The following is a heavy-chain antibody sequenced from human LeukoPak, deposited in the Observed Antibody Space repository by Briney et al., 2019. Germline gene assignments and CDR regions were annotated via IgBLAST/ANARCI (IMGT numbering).Heavy chain of an antibody. Sequence: ASVKVSCKASGYTFTGYYLHWVRQAPGQGLVWMGWINPNSGGTNYAQKFQGRVTMTRDTSISTAYMELRRLRSDDSAMFYCARVRADSWSGLDYWGQGTLVTVSS. J-gene: IGHJ4*02. D-gene: IGHD3-3*01. CDR1: GYTFTGYY. CDR3: ARVRADSWSGLDY. V-gene: IGHV1-2*02. CDR2: INPNSGGT.